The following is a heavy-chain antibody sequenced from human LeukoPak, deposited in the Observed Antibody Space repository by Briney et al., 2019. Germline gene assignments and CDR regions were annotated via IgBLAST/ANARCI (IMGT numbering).Heavy chain of an antibody. Sequence: KPSETLSLTCAVYGGSFSGYYWSWIRQPPGKGLEWIGEIDHSGRTNSNPSLKSRVTISVDMSKNQFSLRLTSVTAADTAVYYCARKSIATAGRKPYDYWDQGTLVTVSS. CDR2: IDHSGRT. CDR1: GGSFSGYY. J-gene: IGHJ4*02. D-gene: IGHD6-13*01. CDR3: ARKSIATAGRKPYDY. V-gene: IGHV4-34*01.